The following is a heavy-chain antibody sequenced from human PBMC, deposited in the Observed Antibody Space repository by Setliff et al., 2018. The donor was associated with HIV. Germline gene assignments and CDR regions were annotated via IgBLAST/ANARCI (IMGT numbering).Heavy chain of an antibody. J-gene: IGHJ6*03. V-gene: IGHV1-8*01. CDR1: GYSLTSFD. CDR3: ATNPEMATINYYYYYMDV. Sequence: ASVKVSCKASGYSLTSFDINWVRQATGQGLEWMGWMNANSGKTGYAQKFQGRVTITADESTSTVYMELSSLRSEDTAVYYCATNPEMATINYYYYYMDVWGKGTTVTVSS. D-gene: IGHD5-12*01. CDR2: MNANSGKT.